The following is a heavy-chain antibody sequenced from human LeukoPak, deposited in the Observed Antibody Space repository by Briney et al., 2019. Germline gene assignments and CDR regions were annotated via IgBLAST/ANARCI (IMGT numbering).Heavy chain of an antibody. CDR3: ARDRDDSTTVTTPLYFDY. D-gene: IGHD4-17*01. J-gene: IGHJ4*02. Sequence: GGSLRLSCAASGFTFSSYEMNWVRQAPGKGLEWVSYISSSGSTIYYADSVKGRFTISKDNAKNSLYLQMNSLRAEDTAVYYCARDRDDSTTVTTPLYFDYWGQGTLVTVSS. CDR2: ISSSGSTI. CDR1: GFTFSSYE. V-gene: IGHV3-48*03.